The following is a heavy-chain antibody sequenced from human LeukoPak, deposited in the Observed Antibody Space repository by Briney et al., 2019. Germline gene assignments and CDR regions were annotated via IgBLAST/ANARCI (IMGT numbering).Heavy chain of an antibody. V-gene: IGHV3-23*01. Sequence: GGSLRLSCVASGFTFSDNAMTWVRQAPGKGLEWVSTISGRGGATYYADFVKGRSTISRDNSKNTLSLQLNSLRDEDTAVYYCAKVRMLAGPYRGLDSWGQGTLVTVSS. CDR3: AKVRMLAGPYRGLDS. D-gene: IGHD2-8*01. CDR2: ISGRGGAT. J-gene: IGHJ4*02. CDR1: GFTFSDNA.